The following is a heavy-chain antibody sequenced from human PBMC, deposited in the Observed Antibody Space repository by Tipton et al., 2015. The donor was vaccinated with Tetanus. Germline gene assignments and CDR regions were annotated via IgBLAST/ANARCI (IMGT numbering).Heavy chain of an antibody. CDR3: ARYYDSSGYYRRRYTSSFDY. CDR2: IYTSGST. Sequence: LRLSCTVSGGSISSYYWSWIRQPTGKGLEWIGHIYTSGSTNYNPSLKSRVTISVDTSKNQFSLKLSSVTAADTAVYYCARYYDSSGYYRRRYTSSFDYWGQGTLVTVSS. D-gene: IGHD3-22*01. J-gene: IGHJ4*02. CDR1: GGSISSYY. V-gene: IGHV4-4*07.